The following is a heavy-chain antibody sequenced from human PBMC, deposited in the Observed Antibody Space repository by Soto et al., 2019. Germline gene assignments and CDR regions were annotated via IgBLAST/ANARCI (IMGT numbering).Heavy chain of an antibody. Sequence: QVQLQESGPGLVKPSETLSLTCTVSGDSMNRYYWCWIRQPPGKGLEWIGHIYFSGSTTVNPSITSRVTLSLDTSKRQFFLKLTSVTAAGTAVYSCARAWAVPGSHWGDWGRGTLVTVSS. CDR1: GDSMNRYY. V-gene: IGHV4-59*01. J-gene: IGHJ4*02. CDR3: ARAWAVPGSHWGD. CDR2: IYFSGST. D-gene: IGHD6-19*01.